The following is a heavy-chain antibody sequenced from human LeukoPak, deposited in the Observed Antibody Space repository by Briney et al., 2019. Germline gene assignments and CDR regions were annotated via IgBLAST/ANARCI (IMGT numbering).Heavy chain of an antibody. V-gene: IGHV3-30*02. D-gene: IGHD3-10*01. CDR2: ISNDGNNK. J-gene: IGHJ4*02. CDR3: AKDQGFSPGGFDY. Sequence: GGSLRLSCATSRFTFSFYGMQWVRQAPGKGLEWVAFISNDGNNKYYADSVKGRFTISRDNSKNTLYLQMSSLRAEDTAVYYCAKDQGFSPGGFDYWGQGTLVTVSS. CDR1: RFTFSFYG.